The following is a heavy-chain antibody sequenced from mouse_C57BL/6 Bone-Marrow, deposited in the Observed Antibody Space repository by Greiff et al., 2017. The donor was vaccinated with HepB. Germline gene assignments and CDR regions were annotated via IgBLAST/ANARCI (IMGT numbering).Heavy chain of an antibody. CDR2: INPYNGGT. CDR1: GYTFTDYY. Sequence: DVKLQESGPVLVKPGASVKMSCKASGYTFTDYYMNWVKQSHGKSLEWIGVINPYNGGTSYNQKFKGKATLTVDKSSSTAYMELNSLTSEDSAVYYCARREISYAMDYWGQGTSVTVSS. J-gene: IGHJ4*01. CDR3: ARREISYAMDY. V-gene: IGHV1-19*01.